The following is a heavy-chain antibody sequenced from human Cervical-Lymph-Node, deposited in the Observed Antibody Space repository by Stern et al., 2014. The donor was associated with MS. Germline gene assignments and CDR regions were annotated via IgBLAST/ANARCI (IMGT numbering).Heavy chain of an antibody. V-gene: IGHV3-30*18. J-gene: IGHJ4*02. Sequence: MQLVESGGGVVQPGRSLRLSCAASGFTFSSYGMHWVRQAPGKGLEWVAVISYDGSNKYYADSVKGRFTISRDNSKNTLYLQMNSLRAEDTAVYYCANTRWELLHLDYWGQGTLVTVSS. D-gene: IGHD1-26*01. CDR2: ISYDGSNK. CDR1: GFTFSSYG. CDR3: ANTRWELLHLDY.